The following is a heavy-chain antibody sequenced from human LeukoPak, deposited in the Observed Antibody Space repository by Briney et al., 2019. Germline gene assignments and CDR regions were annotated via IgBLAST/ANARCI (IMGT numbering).Heavy chain of an antibody. J-gene: IGHJ3*02. V-gene: IGHV3-33*01. CDR2: IWYDGSNK. CDR1: GFTFSSYG. D-gene: IGHD3-16*01. Sequence: GKSLRLSCAASGFTFSSYGMHWVRQAPGKGLEWVAVIWYDGSNKYYADSVKGRSTISRDNSKNTLYLQMNSLRAEDTAVYYCARGGKLFPDAFDIWGQGTMVTVSS. CDR3: ARGGKLFPDAFDI.